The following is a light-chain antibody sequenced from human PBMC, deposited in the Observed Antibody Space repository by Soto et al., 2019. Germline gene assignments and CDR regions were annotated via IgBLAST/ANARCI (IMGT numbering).Light chain of an antibody. V-gene: IGKV2-28*01. J-gene: IGKJ1*01. CDR1: QSLLYSNGYNY. CDR3: MQTLQTRA. Sequence: DIVMTQSPLSLPVTPGEPASISCRSSQSLLYSNGYNYLDWYLQKPGQSPQLLIYLGSSRASGVPDRFSGRGSGTDFTLKISRVEAEDVGIYYCMQTLQTRAFGQGTKVEIK. CDR2: LGS.